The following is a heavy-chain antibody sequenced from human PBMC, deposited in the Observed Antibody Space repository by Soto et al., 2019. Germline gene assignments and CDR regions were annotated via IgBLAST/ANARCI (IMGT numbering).Heavy chain of an antibody. V-gene: IGHV3-74*03. CDR3: VRGLGNSDH. Sequence: EVQLVESGGGLVQPGGSLRLSCGASGFTFSSYWMHWVRQVPGKEPVWVSFIDSYGSSTKYADSVRGRFTISRDNAKNTLYLLMNSLRVEDTAVYYCVRGLGNSDHWGQGTLVTVSS. J-gene: IGHJ4*02. CDR1: GFTFSSYW. CDR2: IDSYGSST.